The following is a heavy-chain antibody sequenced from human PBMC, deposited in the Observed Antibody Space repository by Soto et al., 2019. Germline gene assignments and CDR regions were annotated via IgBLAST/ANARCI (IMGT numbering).Heavy chain of an antibody. Sequence: QVQLVQSGAEMKKPGASVKVSCKASGYTFTGYYIHWLRQVPGQGLEWMGWIHPKSGGTNYAQNFQGRVTMTRDTPITTAYMELSRLKSGDTAVYYCARDGGVDQSKCRNPRSVNWFQSWGQGTLVTVSS. V-gene: IGHV1-2*02. CDR1: GYTFTGYY. CDR2: IHPKSGGT. D-gene: IGHD3-3*01. J-gene: IGHJ5*01. CDR3: ARDGGVDQSKCRNPRSVNWFQS.